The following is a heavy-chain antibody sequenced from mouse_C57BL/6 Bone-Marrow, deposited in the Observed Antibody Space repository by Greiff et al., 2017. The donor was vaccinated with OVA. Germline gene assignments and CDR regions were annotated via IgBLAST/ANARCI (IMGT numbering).Heavy chain of an antibody. J-gene: IGHJ1*03. Sequence: QVQLQQSGPELVKPGASVKISCKASGYAFSSSWMNWVKQRPGKGLEWIGRIYPGDGDTNYNGKFKGKATLTADKSSSTAYMQLSSLTSEDSAVYCCARLDFGWYFDVWGTGTTVTVSS. V-gene: IGHV1-82*01. CDR1: GYAFSSSW. CDR2: IYPGDGDT. CDR3: ARLDFGWYFDV.